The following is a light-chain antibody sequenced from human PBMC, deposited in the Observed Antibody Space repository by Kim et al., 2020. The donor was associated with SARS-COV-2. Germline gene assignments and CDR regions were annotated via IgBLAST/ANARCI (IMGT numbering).Light chain of an antibody. CDR2: EVD. Sequence: GQSVTISFTGTSRDVGNSNRVSWYQQAPGTAPRLMIFEVDSRPSGVPDRFSGSKSGNTASLTISRLQAEDEADYYCCSFGSGSTYVFGTGTKVTVL. J-gene: IGLJ1*01. CDR1: SRDVGNSNR. CDR3: CSFGSGSTYV. V-gene: IGLV2-18*02.